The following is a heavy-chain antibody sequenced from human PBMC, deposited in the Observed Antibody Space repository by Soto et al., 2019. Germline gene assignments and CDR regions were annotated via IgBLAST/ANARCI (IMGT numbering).Heavy chain of an antibody. CDR2: ISGSGGST. Sequence: GGSLRLSCAASGFTFSSYAMSWVRQAPGKGLEWVSAISGSGGSTYYADSVKGRFTISRDNSKNTLYLQMNSLRAEDTAVYYCAKDNRVGYGDYYYYYGMDVWGQGTTVTVSS. V-gene: IGHV3-23*01. D-gene: IGHD4-17*01. J-gene: IGHJ6*02. CDR1: GFTFSSYA. CDR3: AKDNRVGYGDYYYYYGMDV.